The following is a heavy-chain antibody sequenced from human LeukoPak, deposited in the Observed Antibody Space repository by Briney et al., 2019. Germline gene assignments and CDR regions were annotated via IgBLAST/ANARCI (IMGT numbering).Heavy chain of an antibody. CDR2: ISSSSSYI. CDR3: ARDSVHCCIFDY. J-gene: IGHJ4*02. V-gene: IGHV3-21*01. CDR1: GFTFSSYE. D-gene: IGHD5/OR15-5a*01. Sequence: GGSLRLSCAASGFTFSSYEMNWVRQAPGKGLEWVSSISSSSSYIYYADSVKGRFTISRDNAKNSLYLQMNSLRAEDTAVYYCARDSVHCCIFDYWGQGTLVTVSS.